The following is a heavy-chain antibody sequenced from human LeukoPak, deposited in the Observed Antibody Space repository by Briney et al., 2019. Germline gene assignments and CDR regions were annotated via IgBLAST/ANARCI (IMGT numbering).Heavy chain of an antibody. CDR3: ATGCGGDCYWGLGAFDI. D-gene: IGHD2-21*02. Sequence: GASVKVSCKASGYTFTSYGISWVRQAPGQGLEWMGWISAYNGNTNYAQKLQGRVTMTTDTSTSTAYMELSSLRSEDTAVYYCATGCGGDCYWGLGAFDIWGQGTMVTVSS. CDR2: ISAYNGNT. J-gene: IGHJ3*02. CDR1: GYTFTSYG. V-gene: IGHV1-18*01.